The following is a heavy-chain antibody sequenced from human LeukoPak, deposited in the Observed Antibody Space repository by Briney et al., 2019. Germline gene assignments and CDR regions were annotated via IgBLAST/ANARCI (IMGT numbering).Heavy chain of an antibody. J-gene: IGHJ6*02. CDR3: AREDSGSYYGISYYYGMDV. Sequence: SVKVSCKASGGTFSSYAISWVRQAPGQGLEWMGGIIPIFGTANYAQKLQGRVTITADESTSTAYMELSSLRSEDTAVYYCAREDSGSYYGISYYYGMDVWRQGTTVTASS. CDR1: GGTFSSYA. D-gene: IGHD1-26*01. V-gene: IGHV1-69*01. CDR2: IIPIFGTA.